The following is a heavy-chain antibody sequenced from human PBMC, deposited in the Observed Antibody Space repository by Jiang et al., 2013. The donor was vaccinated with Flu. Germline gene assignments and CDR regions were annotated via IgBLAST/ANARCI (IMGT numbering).Heavy chain of an antibody. J-gene: IGHJ4*02. CDR2: FYYSGST. Sequence: GPGLVKPSETLSLTCTVSNDSITTYYWSWIRQPPGKGLEWIGQFYYSGSTNYNPSLKSRVTISVDTSKNQFTLKVTSVTAADTAVYYCARHVPYVSAWYRSGLDYWGQGTLVTVSS. D-gene: IGHD6-19*01. CDR1: NDSITTYY. CDR3: ARHVPYVSAWYRSGLDY. V-gene: IGHV4-59*08.